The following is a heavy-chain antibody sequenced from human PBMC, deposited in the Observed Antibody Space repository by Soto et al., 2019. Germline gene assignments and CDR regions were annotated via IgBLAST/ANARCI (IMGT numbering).Heavy chain of an antibody. CDR2: MNPNSGNT. CDR1: GYTFTSYD. D-gene: IGHD3-16*01. J-gene: IGHJ4*02. Sequence: GASVKVSCKASGYTFTSYDINWVRQATGQGLEWMGWMNPNSGNTGYAQKFQGRVTMTRNTSISTAYMELSSLRSEDTAVYYCARVLRSDDYIWGTPGPLDYWGQGTLVTVSS. V-gene: IGHV1-8*01. CDR3: ARVLRSDDYIWGTPGPLDY.